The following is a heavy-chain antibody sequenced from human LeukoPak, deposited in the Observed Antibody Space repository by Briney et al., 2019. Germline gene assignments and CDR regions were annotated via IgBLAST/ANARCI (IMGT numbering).Heavy chain of an antibody. CDR2: INPSGGST. Sequence: ASVKVSCKASGYTFTSYYMHWVRQAPGQGLEWMGLINPSGGSTSYAQRFQGRVTMTRDTSTSTVYMELSSLRSEDTAVYYCASMRGYCSGGSCYSALSAFDIWGQGTMVTVSS. D-gene: IGHD2-15*01. CDR3: ASMRGYCSGGSCYSALSAFDI. J-gene: IGHJ3*02. CDR1: GYTFTSYY. V-gene: IGHV1-46*01.